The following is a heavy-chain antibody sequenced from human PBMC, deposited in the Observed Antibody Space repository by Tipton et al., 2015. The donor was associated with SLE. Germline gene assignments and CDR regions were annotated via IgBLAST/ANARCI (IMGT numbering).Heavy chain of an antibody. D-gene: IGHD3-16*01. Sequence: TLSLTCTVSSVSISSYFWSWIRQPPGKGLESIGYVYYSGSTNYNPSLRSRVTISVDTSKNQFSLKLSSVTAADTAIYYCARDRFGYNFFDPWGQGTLVTVSS. CDR1: SVSISSYF. CDR3: ARDRFGYNFFDP. V-gene: IGHV4-59*01. CDR2: VYYSGST. J-gene: IGHJ5*02.